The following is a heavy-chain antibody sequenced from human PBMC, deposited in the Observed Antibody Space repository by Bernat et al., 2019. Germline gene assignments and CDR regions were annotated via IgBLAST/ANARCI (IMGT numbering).Heavy chain of an antibody. CDR3: ARVGDVHSGMVEDS. CDR2: INHSGST. D-gene: IGHD5-18*01. J-gene: IGHJ5*01. CDR1: GGSSSAHY. Sequence: QVQLQQWGAGLLKPSETLSPTCAVYGGSSSAHYWCWIRQPPGKGLEWIGEINHSGSTNYNPSLKSRVTISVDTAKNQFSLKVSSVTAADTAVYYYARVGDVHSGMVEDSWGQGTRVTVSS. V-gene: IGHV4-34*01.